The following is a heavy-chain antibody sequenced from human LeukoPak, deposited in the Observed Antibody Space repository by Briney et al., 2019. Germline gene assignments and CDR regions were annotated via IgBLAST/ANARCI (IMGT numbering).Heavy chain of an antibody. CDR3: ARDPYYYDSSGYYYGGY. Sequence: SETLSLTCAVYGGSFSGYYWSWIRQPPGKGLEWIGEINHSGSTNYNPSLKSRVTISVDTSKNQFSLKLSSVTAADTAVYYCARDPYYYDSSGYYYGGYWGQGTLVTVSS. D-gene: IGHD3-22*01. CDR2: INHSGST. CDR1: GGSFSGYY. J-gene: IGHJ4*02. V-gene: IGHV4-34*01.